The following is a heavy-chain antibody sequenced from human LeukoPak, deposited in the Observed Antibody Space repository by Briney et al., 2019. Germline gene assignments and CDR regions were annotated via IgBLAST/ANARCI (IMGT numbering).Heavy chain of an antibody. J-gene: IGHJ3*02. CDR2: ISGSGGST. V-gene: IGHV3-23*01. CDR3: AKDNYYDSSGYIPLDAFDI. D-gene: IGHD3-22*01. Sequence: PSETLSLTCAVSGGSISSSNWWSWVRQPPGKGLEWVSAISGSGGSTYYADSVKGRFTISRDNSKNTLYLQMNSLRAEDTAVYYCAKDNYYDSSGYIPLDAFDIWGQGTMVTVSS. CDR1: GGSISSSN.